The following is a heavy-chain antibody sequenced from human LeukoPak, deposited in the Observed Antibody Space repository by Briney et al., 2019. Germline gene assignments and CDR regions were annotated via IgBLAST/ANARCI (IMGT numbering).Heavy chain of an antibody. Sequence: PSETLSLTCTVSGGSISSYYWSWIGHPAGKGLEWIGRIYTSGSTNYNPSLKSRVTMSVDTSKNQFSMKLSSVTAADTAVYYCGRDRPDLRFLEYWFDPCGQGTLVTVSS. CDR3: GRDRPDLRFLEYWFDP. D-gene: IGHD3-3*01. J-gene: IGHJ5*02. V-gene: IGHV4-4*07. CDR1: GGSISSYY. CDR2: IYTSGST.